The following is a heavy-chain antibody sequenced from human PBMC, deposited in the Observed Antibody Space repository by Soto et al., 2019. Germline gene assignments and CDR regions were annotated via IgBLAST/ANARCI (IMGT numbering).Heavy chain of an antibody. CDR3: ARHAAAGCLLILCHVFNWFDP. V-gene: IGHV4-39*01. J-gene: IGHJ5*02. CDR2: IYYSGST. Sequence: SETLSLTCTVSGGSISSSSYYWGWIRQPPGKGLEWIGSIYYSGSTYYNPSLKSRVTISVDTSKNQFSLKLSSVTAADTAVYYCARHAAAGCLLILCHVFNWFDPWGQGTLVTVSS. D-gene: IGHD6-13*01. CDR1: GGSISSSSYY.